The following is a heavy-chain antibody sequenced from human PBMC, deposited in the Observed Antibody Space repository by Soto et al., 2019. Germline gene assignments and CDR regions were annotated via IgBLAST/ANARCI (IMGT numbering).Heavy chain of an antibody. CDR3: ARAVVQFANRDRFDP. J-gene: IGHJ5*02. CDR1: GGTFSGYG. CDR2: IIPIFDTA. V-gene: IGHV1-69*12. D-gene: IGHD1-1*01. Sequence: QVQVVQSGAGXXXXXXXXXVSCKASGGTFSGYGISWVRQAPGQGLEWMGGIIPIFDTANYAQKFRGRVTISADESTSTAYMELSGLRSEDTAVYDCARAVVQFANRDRFDPWGQGTLVTVSS.